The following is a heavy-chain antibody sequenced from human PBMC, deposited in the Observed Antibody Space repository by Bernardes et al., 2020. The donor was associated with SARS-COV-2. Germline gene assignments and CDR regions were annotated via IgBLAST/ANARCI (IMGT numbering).Heavy chain of an antibody. CDR1: GYTFTGYY. J-gene: IGHJ4*02. V-gene: IGHV1-2*04. CDR3: ARENFRYGGNSGVGY. D-gene: IGHD4-17*01. Sequence: ASVKVSCKASGYTFTGYYMHWVRQAPGQGLEWMGWINPNSGGTNYAQKFQGWVTMTRDTSISTAYMELSRLRSDDTAVYYCARENFRYGGNSGVGYWGQGTLVTVSS. CDR2: INPNSGGT.